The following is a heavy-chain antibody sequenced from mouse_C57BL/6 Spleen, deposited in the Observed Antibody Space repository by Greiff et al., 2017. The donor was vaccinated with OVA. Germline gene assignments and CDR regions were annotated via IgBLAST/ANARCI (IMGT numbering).Heavy chain of an antibody. CDR2: IDPSDSYT. J-gene: IGHJ1*03. CDR1: GYTFTSYW. V-gene: IGHV1-69*01. Sequence: VQLQQSGAELVMPGASVKLSCKASGYTFTSYWMHWVKQRPGQGLEWIGEIDPSDSYTTYNQKFKGKSTLTVDKSSSTAYMQLSSLTSEDSAVYYGARRGTRVVAWYFDVWGTGTTVTVSS. D-gene: IGHD1-1*01. CDR3: ARRGTRVVAWYFDV.